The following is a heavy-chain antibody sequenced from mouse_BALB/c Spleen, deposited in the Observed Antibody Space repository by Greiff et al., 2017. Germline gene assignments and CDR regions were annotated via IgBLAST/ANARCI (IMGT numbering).Heavy chain of an antibody. CDR2: INPSTGYT. V-gene: IGHV1-7*01. CDR1: GYTFTSYW. Sequence: VQLQQSGAELAKPGASVKMSCKASGYTFTSYWMHWVKQRPGQGLEWIGYINPSTGYTEYNQKFKDKATLTADKSSSTAYMQLSSLTSEDSAVYYCARGNDDFDYWGQGTTLTVSS. D-gene: IGHD2-12*01. CDR3: ARGNDDFDY. J-gene: IGHJ2*01.